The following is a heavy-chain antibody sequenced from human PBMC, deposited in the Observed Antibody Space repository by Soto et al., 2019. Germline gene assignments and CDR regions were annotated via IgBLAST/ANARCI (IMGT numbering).Heavy chain of an antibody. J-gene: IGHJ5*02. CDR3: AKNQGVELVPLATVDWFDP. V-gene: IGHV3-23*01. CDR1: RLSFDHFG. CDR2: ISGSGFKK. D-gene: IGHD1-26*01. Sequence: PGLSRWLECAACRLSFDHFGMCWVRQAPGKGLEWISSISGSGFKKYYADSVKGRFTISRDNPKSTVYLELNNLSAEDTAVYHCAKNQGVELVPLATVDWFDPWGQGSVVTVSS.